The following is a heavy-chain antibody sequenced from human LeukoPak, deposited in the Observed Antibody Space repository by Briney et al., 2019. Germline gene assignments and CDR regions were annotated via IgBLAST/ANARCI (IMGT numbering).Heavy chain of an antibody. Sequence: GGSLRLSCAASGFTFDDYGMSWVRQGPGKGLEWVSGINWNGGSTGYADSVKGRFTISRDNAKNSLYLQMNSLRAEDTALYYCARVGVVVVAAKAEYYYYYYMDVWGKGTTVTVSS. J-gene: IGHJ6*03. CDR3: ARVGVVVVAAKAEYYYYYYMDV. CDR2: INWNGGST. CDR1: GFTFDDYG. D-gene: IGHD2-2*01. V-gene: IGHV3-20*04.